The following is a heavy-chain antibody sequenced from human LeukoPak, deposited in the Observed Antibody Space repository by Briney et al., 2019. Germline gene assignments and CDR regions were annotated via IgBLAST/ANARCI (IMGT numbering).Heavy chain of an antibody. J-gene: IGHJ4*02. CDR1: GGSFSGYY. V-gene: IGHV4-34*01. D-gene: IGHD2-2*01. CDR2: INHSGST. CDR3: ARGEYCSSTSCYRY. Sequence: SETLSLTCAVYGGSFSGYYWSWIRQPPGKGLEWIGEINHSGSTNYNPSLKSRVTISVDTSKNQFSLKLCSVTAADTAVYYCARGEYCSSTSCYRYWGQGTLVTVSS.